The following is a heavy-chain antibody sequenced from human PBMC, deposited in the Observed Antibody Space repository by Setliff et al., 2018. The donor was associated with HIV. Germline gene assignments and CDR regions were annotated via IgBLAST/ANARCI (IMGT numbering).Heavy chain of an antibody. D-gene: IGHD6-13*01. CDR3: AGQLYSSSWHVISGSFDY. CDR1: GGSIGSGSYY. V-gene: IGHV4-61*01. CDR2: IYYSGST. Sequence: SETLSLTCTVSGGSIGSGSYYWSWIRQPPGKGLEWIGYIYYSGSTYYNPSLKSRVTISVDTSKNQFSLNLSSVTAADTAVYYCAGQLYSSSWHVISGSFDYWGQGILVTVS. J-gene: IGHJ4*02.